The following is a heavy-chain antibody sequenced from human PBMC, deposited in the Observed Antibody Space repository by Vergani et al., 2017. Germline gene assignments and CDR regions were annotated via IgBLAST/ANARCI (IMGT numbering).Heavy chain of an antibody. D-gene: IGHD3-22*01. CDR3: ARLYGRDSSGSKYFGY. V-gene: IGHV5-51*01. CDR1: GYSFTNYW. CDR2: IHPADSDT. J-gene: IGHJ4*02. Sequence: EVQLVQSGAEVKKPGESLKISCQLSGYSFTNYWIGWVRQMPGKGLEWMGIIHPADSDTRYSPSFQGQVTISVDKSISTAYLQRSSLRASDSAMYYCARLYGRDSSGSKYFGYWGQGTLVTVSS.